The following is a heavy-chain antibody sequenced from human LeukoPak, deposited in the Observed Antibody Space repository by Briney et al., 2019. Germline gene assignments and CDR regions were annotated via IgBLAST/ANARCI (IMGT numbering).Heavy chain of an antibody. J-gene: IGHJ4*02. Sequence: PGGSLRLSCAASGFTFSSYAMSWVRQAPGKGLEWVSAISGSGGSTYYADSVKGRFTISRDNSKNTLYLQMNSLRAEDTAVYYCAKDTFRYTVRGAFDYWGQGTLVTVSS. D-gene: IGHD3-10*01. CDR2: ISGSGGST. CDR1: GFTFSSYA. V-gene: IGHV3-23*01. CDR3: AKDTFRYTVRGAFDY.